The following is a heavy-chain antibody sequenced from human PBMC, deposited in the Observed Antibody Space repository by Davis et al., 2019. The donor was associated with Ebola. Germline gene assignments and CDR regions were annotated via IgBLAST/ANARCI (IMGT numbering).Heavy chain of an antibody. V-gene: IGHV4-4*02. CDR1: GGSISSSNW. CDR3: ARVSYDFWSGPRSYGMDV. D-gene: IGHD3-3*01. J-gene: IGHJ6*02. CDR2: IYHSGST. Sequence: SETLSLTCAVSGGSISSSNWWSWVRQPPGKGLEWIGEIYHSGSTNYNPSLKSRVTISVDKSKNQFSLKLSSVTAADTAVYYCARVSYDFWSGPRSYGMDVWGQGTTVTVSS.